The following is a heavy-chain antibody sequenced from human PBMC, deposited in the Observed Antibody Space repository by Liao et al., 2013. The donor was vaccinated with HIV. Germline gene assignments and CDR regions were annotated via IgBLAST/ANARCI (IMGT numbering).Heavy chain of an antibody. J-gene: IGHJ2*01. CDR3: ARGGFYRSYWYFDL. CDR1: GGSISSGDYY. V-gene: IGHV4-61*02. Sequence: QVQLQESGPGLVKPSQTLSLTCTVSGGSISSGDYYWSWIRQPTGKGLEWIGRIYTSVSTNYNPSLKSRVTMSVDTSKNQFSLKLSSVTAADTAVYYCARGGFYRSYWYFDLWGRGTLVTVSS. CDR2: IYTSVST. D-gene: IGHD3-16*02.